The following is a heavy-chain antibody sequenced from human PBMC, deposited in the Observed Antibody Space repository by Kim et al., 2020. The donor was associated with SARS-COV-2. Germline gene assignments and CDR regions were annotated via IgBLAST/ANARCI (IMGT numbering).Heavy chain of an antibody. D-gene: IGHD3-22*01. CDR2: IIPIFGTA. CDR3: AAAITMIRSAFDI. CDR1: GGTFSSYA. J-gene: IGHJ3*02. V-gene: IGHV1-69*13. Sequence: SVKVSCKASGGTFSSYAISWGRQAPGQGLEWMGGIIPIFGTANYAQKFQGRVTITADESTSTAYMELSSLRSEDTAVDYCAAAITMIRSAFDIWGQGTMVTVSS.